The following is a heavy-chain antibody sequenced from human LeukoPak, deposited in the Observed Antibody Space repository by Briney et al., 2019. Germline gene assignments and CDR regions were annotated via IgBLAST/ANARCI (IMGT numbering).Heavy chain of an antibody. D-gene: IGHD3-22*01. CDR2: ISSSSSYI. V-gene: IGHV3-21*01. Sequence: PGGSRRLSCAASGFTFSSYSMNWVRQAPGKGLEWVSSISSSSSYIYYADSVKGRFTISRDNAKNSLYLQMNSLRAEDAAVYYCASNFNYYDSSGYYSPFDYWGQGTLVTVSS. CDR1: GFTFSSYS. CDR3: ASNFNYYDSSGYYSPFDY. J-gene: IGHJ4*02.